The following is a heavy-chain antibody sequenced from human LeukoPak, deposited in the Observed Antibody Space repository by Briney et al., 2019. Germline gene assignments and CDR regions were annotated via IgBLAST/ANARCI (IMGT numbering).Heavy chain of an antibody. Sequence: GGSLRLSCAASGFTSSSHWMNWVRQAPGKGLEWVANINQDGSEKYYVDSVKGRFIISRDNAKNSLHLQMNSLRAEDTAVYYCARDHTAAGIIFDYWGQGALVTVSS. J-gene: IGHJ4*02. D-gene: IGHD5-18*01. CDR2: INQDGSEK. CDR1: GFTSSSHW. CDR3: ARDHTAAGIIFDY. V-gene: IGHV3-7*01.